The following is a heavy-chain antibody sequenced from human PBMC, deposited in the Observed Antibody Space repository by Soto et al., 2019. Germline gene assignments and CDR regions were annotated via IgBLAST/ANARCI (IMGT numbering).Heavy chain of an antibody. CDR1: GGSISSYY. Sequence: SETLSLTCTVSGGSISSYYWSWIRQPPGKGLEWIGYIYYSGSTNYNPSLKSRVTISVDTSKNQFSLKLSSVTAADTAVYYCARHKYYDILTAESHFDYWGQGTLVTVSS. J-gene: IGHJ4*02. D-gene: IGHD3-9*01. V-gene: IGHV4-59*08. CDR2: IYYSGST. CDR3: ARHKYYDILTAESHFDY.